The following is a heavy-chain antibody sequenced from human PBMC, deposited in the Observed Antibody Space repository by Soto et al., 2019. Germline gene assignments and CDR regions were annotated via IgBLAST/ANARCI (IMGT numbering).Heavy chain of an antibody. J-gene: IGHJ4*02. CDR2: IYHSGST. CDR3: ARVPITVIHYSGCWYYFDS. CDR1: GGSISSGGYS. Sequence: SLTCAVSGGSISSGGYSWSWIRQPPGKGLEWIGYIYHSGSTYYNPSLKSRVTISVDRSKNQISLKLSSVTVADTAVYYCARVPITVIHYSGCWYYFDSWGQGTQVTVSS. V-gene: IGHV4-30-2*01. D-gene: IGHD2-15*01.